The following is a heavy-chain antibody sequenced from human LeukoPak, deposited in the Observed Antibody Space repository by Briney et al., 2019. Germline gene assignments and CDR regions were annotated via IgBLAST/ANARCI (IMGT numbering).Heavy chain of an antibody. J-gene: IGHJ4*02. CDR1: GYSFTSNY. V-gene: IGHV1-46*01. CDR3: ARDQEAFDY. Sequence: ASVKVSCKASGYSFTSNYIHRVRQAPGQGLEWMGMIYPGDGSTSYAQKFQGRVTVTRDTSTSTVHMELSGLRSEDTAVYYCARDQEAFDYWGQGTLVTVSS. CDR2: IYPGDGST.